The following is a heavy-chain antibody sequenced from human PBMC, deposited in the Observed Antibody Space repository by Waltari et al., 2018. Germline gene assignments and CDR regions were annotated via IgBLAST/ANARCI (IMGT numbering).Heavy chain of an antibody. V-gene: IGHV4-4*07. D-gene: IGHD2-2*01. CDR3: VRGVPGATAPDY. CDR2: IQHSGST. J-gene: IGHJ4*02. Sequence: GQLKRSGPRLVKPSEPFSLPCPVSGGPISGTTWSWIRQPAGKGLEWMGRIQHSGSTHYHPSSNSRVTMSADTSKNQFSLKMNFVTAADTAVYYCVRGVPGATAPDYWGQGTLVTVSS. CDR1: GGPISGTT.